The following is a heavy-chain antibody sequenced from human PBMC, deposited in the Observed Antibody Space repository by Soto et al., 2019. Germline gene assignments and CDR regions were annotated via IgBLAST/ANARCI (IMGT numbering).Heavy chain of an antibody. CDR2: IYYIVST. J-gene: IGHJ5*02. CDR3: ARSVFP. V-gene: IGHV4-31*03. CDR1: GGSISSGGYY. Sequence: QVQLQESGPGLVKPSQTLSLTCTVSGGSISSGGYYWNWIRQHPGQGLEWIGYIYYIVSTYYNPSIKSRVTISLDTSKNQFSLKLSSVTAADTAVYYCARSVFPWGQGTLVTVSS.